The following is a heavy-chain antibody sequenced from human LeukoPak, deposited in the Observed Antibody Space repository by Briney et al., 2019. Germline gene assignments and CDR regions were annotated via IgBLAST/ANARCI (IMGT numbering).Heavy chain of an antibody. CDR1: GFSFSSYG. D-gene: IGHD3-16*02. J-gene: IGHJ4*02. CDR3: AKADYYCVWGSYRNQLYFDY. CDR2: IRYDGSNK. V-gene: IGHV3-30*02. Sequence: PGGSLRLSCAASGFSFSSYGMHWVRQAPAKGLEGVAFIRYDGSNKYYADSVKGRFTITRDNSNNTLYLQMNSLRAEDTAVYYCAKADYYCVWGSYRNQLYFDYWGQGTLVTVSS.